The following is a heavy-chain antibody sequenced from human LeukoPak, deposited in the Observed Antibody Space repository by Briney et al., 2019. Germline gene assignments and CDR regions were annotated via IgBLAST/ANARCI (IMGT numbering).Heavy chain of an antibody. CDR3: ARSRGAGPGAHFDY. Sequence: KPGGSLRLSCAASGFSFSDYYMSWIRQAPGKGLEWVSYVSNSGSYTNYADSVKGRFTISRDNAKSSLYLQMNSVRAEDTAVYYCARSRGAGPGAHFDYWGQGTLVTVSS. D-gene: IGHD6-19*01. CDR2: VSNSGSYT. J-gene: IGHJ4*02. CDR1: GFSFSDYY. V-gene: IGHV3-11*03.